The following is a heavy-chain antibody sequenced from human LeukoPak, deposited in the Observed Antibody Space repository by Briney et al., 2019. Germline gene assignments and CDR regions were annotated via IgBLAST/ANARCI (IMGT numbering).Heavy chain of an antibody. D-gene: IGHD3-22*01. CDR1: GFTFSSYA. CDR2: ISGSGGST. CDR3: AKMEDYYDSSGENY. J-gene: IGHJ4*02. Sequence: GGSLRLSCAASGFTFSSYAMSWVRQAPGKGLEWVSAISGSGGSTYYADSVKGRFTISRDNSKNTLYLQMNSLRAEDTAVYYCAKMEDYYDSSGENYRGQGTLVTVSS. V-gene: IGHV3-23*01.